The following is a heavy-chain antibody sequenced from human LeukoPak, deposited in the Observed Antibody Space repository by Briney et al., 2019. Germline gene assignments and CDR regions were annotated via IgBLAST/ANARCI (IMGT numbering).Heavy chain of an antibody. J-gene: IGHJ5*02. V-gene: IGHV4-59*01. CDR3: ARAVVIGWFDP. D-gene: IGHD3-10*01. CDR1: GGPISSYY. Sequence: SETLSLTCTVSGGPISSYYWSWIRQPPGKGLEWIGYIYYSGSTNYNPSLKSRVTMSVDTSKNQFSLKLSSVTAADTAVYYCARAVVIGWFDPWGQGTLVTVSS. CDR2: IYYSGST.